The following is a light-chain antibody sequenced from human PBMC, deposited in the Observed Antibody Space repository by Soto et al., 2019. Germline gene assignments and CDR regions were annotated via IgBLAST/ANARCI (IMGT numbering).Light chain of an antibody. Sequence: EIVLTQSPATLSLSPGERATLSCRASQSVSSYLAWYQQKPGQAPRLLIYDASNRATGIPARFSGSGSGTDFTLPISSLEPEDFAVYYCQQRSNWPLGYTFGQGTKLEIK. CDR3: QQRSNWPLGYT. J-gene: IGKJ2*01. CDR1: QSVSSY. CDR2: DAS. V-gene: IGKV3-11*01.